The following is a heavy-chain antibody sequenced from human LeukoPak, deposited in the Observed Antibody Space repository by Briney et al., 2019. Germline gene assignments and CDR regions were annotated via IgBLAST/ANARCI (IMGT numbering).Heavy chain of an antibody. J-gene: IGHJ4*02. D-gene: IGHD1-26*01. CDR1: GFTFSSYA. CDR2: LTDSGRST. CDR3: AKGWRRTIMGATLDY. V-gene: IGHV3-23*01. Sequence: PGGSLRLSCAASGFTFSSYAMSWVRQAPGKGLQWVSALTDSGRSTYYADSVKGRFAISRDNSKNTLSLQMNSLRAEDTAVYYCAKGWRRTIMGATLDYWGQGTLVTVSS.